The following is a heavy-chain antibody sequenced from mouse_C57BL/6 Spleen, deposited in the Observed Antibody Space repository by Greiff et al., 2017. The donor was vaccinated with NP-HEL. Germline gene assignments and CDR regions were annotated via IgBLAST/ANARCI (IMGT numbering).Heavy chain of an antibody. V-gene: IGHV1-82*01. Sequence: QVQLQQSGPELVKPGASVKISCKASGYAFSSSWMNWVKQRPGKGLEWIGRIYPGDGDTNYNGKFKGKATLTADKSSSTAYMQLSSLTSEDSAVYFCAIYYAYYWGQGTTLTVSS. CDR2: IYPGDGDT. D-gene: IGHD2-1*01. J-gene: IGHJ2*01. CDR3: AIYYAYY. CDR1: GYAFSSSW.